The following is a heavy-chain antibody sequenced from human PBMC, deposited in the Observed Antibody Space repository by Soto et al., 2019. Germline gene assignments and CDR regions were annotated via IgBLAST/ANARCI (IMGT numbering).Heavy chain of an antibody. CDR3: ARAPASMVRGVINSYDFMDV. CDR1: GYTFTSYA. V-gene: IGHV1-3*01. J-gene: IGHJ6*03. D-gene: IGHD3-10*01. Sequence: ASVKVSCKASGYTFTSYAMHWVRQAPGQRLEWMGWINAGNGNTKYSQKFQGRVTITRDTSASTAYMELSSLRSEDTAVYYCARAPASMVRGVINSYDFMDVWGKGTTVTVSS. CDR2: INAGNGNT.